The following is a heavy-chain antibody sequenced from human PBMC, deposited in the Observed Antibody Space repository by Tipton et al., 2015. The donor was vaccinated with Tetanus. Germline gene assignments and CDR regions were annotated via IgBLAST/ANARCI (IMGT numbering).Heavy chain of an antibody. Sequence: SLRLSCVASGVTISSYEVDWVRQAPGKGLEWLSYISSSETGTVIYYADSVKGRFTISRDSAKNSVYLQMTSLSVGDRALDYCARGGVAMSGHYGMGVWGQGTTVTVSS. D-gene: IGHD3-16*01. J-gene: IGHJ6*02. CDR3: ARGGVAMSGHYGMGV. V-gene: IGHV3-48*03. CDR2: ISSSETGTVI. CDR1: GVTISSYE.